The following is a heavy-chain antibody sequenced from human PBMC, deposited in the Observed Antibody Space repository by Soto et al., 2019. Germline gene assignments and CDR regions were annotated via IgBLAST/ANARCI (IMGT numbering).Heavy chain of an antibody. CDR1: GYSFTDYG. CDR2: ISGYNGDT. J-gene: IGHJ4*02. Sequence: QVQLVQSGAELRKPGASVKVSCKASGYSFTDYGISWMRQAPGQGLEWMAWISGYNGDTKSAQNFQNRGTLTTDTSTSTAYMKLRRLRYDNTAVYYCARDIYVWGSYHNDYWGQGTQVTVSS. V-gene: IGHV1-18*01. CDR3: ARDIYVWGSYHNDY. D-gene: IGHD3-16*02.